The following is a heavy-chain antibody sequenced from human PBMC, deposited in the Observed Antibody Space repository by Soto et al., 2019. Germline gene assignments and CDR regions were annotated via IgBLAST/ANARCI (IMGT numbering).Heavy chain of an antibody. J-gene: IGHJ3*01. V-gene: IGHV4-59*01. Sequence: QVQLQESGPGLVKPSETLSLTCTVSSGSIINYYWSWIRQPPGKGLEWICFIYYSGSTNYNSFLKSRVTMSVDMSRQQLSLKLNSVTAADTAVYYCASRFTLATTTGDAFDLWGQGTMVTVSS. D-gene: IGHD1-26*01. CDR1: SGSIINYY. CDR2: IYYSGST. CDR3: ASRFTLATTTGDAFDL.